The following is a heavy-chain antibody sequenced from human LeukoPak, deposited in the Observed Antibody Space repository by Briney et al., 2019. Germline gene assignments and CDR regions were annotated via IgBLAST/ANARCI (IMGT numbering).Heavy chain of an antibody. CDR3: ARVDTAMVAFDY. Sequence: SETLSLTCAVSGGSISSNSYYWGWIRQPPGKGLEWIGEINHSGSTNYNPSLKSRVTISVDTSKNQFSLKLSSVTAADTAVYYCARVDTAMVAFDYWGQGTLVTVSS. CDR2: INHSGST. D-gene: IGHD5-18*01. V-gene: IGHV4-39*07. J-gene: IGHJ4*02. CDR1: GGSISSNSYY.